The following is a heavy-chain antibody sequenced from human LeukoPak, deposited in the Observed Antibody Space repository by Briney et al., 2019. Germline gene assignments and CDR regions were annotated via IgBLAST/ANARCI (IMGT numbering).Heavy chain of an antibody. Sequence: GGSLRLSCAASGFTFSSYGMHWVRQAPGKGLEGVAVIWYDGSNKYYADSVKGRFTISRDNSKNTLYLQMNSLRAEDTAVYYCAREGYCSGGSCYTYYYYGMDVWGQGTTVTVSS. CDR2: IWYDGSNK. D-gene: IGHD2-15*01. CDR1: GFTFSSYG. V-gene: IGHV3-33*01. CDR3: AREGYCSGGSCYTYYYYGMDV. J-gene: IGHJ6*02.